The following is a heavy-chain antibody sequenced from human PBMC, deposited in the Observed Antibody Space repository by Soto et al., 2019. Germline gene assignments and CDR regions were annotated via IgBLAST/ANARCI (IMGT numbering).Heavy chain of an antibody. V-gene: IGHV4-39*01. CDR2: IYYSGST. Sequence: PSETLSLTCTVSGGSISSSSYYWGWIRQPPGKGLEWIGSIYYSGSTYYNPSLKSRVTISVDTSKNQFSLKLSSVTAADTAVYYCARHFAPTVITMVRGVIGQNWFDPWGQGTLVTSPQ. CDR3: ARHFAPTVITMVRGVIGQNWFDP. CDR1: GGSISSSSYY. D-gene: IGHD3-10*01. J-gene: IGHJ5*02.